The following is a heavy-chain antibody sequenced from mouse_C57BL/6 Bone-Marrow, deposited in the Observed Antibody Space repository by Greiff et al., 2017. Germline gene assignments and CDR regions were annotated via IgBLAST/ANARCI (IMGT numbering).Heavy chain of an antibody. V-gene: IGHV1-59*01. CDR1: GYTFTSYW. Sequence: VQLQQPGAELVRPGTSVKLSCKASGYTFTSYWMHWVKQRPGQGLEWIGVIAPSDSYTNYNQKFKGKATLTVDTSSSTAYMQLSSLTSEDSAVYYCARSLIYSRGYFDYWGQGTTLTVSS. D-gene: IGHD1-1*01. CDR2: IAPSDSYT. J-gene: IGHJ2*01. CDR3: ARSLIYSRGYFDY.